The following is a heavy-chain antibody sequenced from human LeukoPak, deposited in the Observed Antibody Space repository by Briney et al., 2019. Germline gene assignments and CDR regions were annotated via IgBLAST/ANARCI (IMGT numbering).Heavy chain of an antibody. V-gene: IGHV3-30-3*01. Sequence: GGSLRLSCAASGFTFSSYAMHWVRQAPGKGLEWVAVISYDGSNKYYADSVKGRFTISRDNPKNTLYLQMNSLRAEDTAVYYCARAKVRSSGWLDAFDIWGQGTMVTVSS. D-gene: IGHD6-19*01. J-gene: IGHJ3*02. CDR3: ARAKVRSSGWLDAFDI. CDR1: GFTFSSYA. CDR2: ISYDGSNK.